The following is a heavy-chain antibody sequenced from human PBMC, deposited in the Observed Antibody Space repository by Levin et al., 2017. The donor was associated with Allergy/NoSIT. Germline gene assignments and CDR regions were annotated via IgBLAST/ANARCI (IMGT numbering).Heavy chain of an antibody. Sequence: GGSLRLSCAASGFTFSSYGMHWVRQAPGKGLEWVAVISSDGRKKFYADSVKGRFTISSDNSKNTLDLQMSSLRAEDTAVYYCAKEVYGSGWYPLGNDAFEMWGQGTKVSVSS. CDR2: ISSDGRKK. CDR3: AKEVYGSGWYPLGNDAFEM. D-gene: IGHD6-19*01. CDR1: GFTFSSYG. V-gene: IGHV3-30*18. J-gene: IGHJ3*02.